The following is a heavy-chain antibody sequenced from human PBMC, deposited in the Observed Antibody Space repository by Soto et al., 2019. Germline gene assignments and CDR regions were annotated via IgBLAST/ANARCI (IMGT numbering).Heavy chain of an antibody. CDR3: ARVGQLPYYYYGMDV. J-gene: IGHJ6*02. V-gene: IGHV3-21*01. CDR1: GFTFSSYS. CDR2: ISSSSSYI. Sequence: GGSLRLSCAASGFTFSSYSMNWVRQAPGKGLEWVSPISSSSSYIYYADSVKGRFTISRDNAKNSLYLQMNSLRAEDTAVYYCARVGQLPYYYYGMDVWGQGTTVTVSS. D-gene: IGHD1-26*01.